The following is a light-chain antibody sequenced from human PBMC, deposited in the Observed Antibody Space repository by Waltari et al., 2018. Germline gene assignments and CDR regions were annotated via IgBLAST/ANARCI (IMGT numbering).Light chain of an antibody. J-gene: IGLJ2*01. CDR3: QAWDITTKVV. CDR1: KLADKY. CDR2: QDN. Sequence: SYELTQPPSISVSPGQTARLPCSGEKLADKYVSWYQQKSGQSPTLVIYQDNKRPSGIPERFSGSNSGNTATLTISETQTFDEADFYCQAWDITTKVVFGGGTKLTVL. V-gene: IGLV3-1*01.